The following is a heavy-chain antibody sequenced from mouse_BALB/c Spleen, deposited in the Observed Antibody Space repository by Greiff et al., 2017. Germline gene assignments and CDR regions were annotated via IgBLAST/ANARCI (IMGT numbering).Heavy chain of an antibody. CDR3: ARRTGTGGGYFDY. CDR1: GFTFSSYG. J-gene: IGHJ2*01. Sequence: EVKLMESGGDLVKPGGSLKLSCAASGFTFSSYGMSWVRQTPDKRLEWVATISSGGSYTYYPDSVKGRFTISRDNAKNTLYLQMSSLKSEDTAMYYCARRTGTGGGYFDYWGQGTTLTVSS. V-gene: IGHV5-6*02. D-gene: IGHD4-1*01. CDR2: ISSGGSYT.